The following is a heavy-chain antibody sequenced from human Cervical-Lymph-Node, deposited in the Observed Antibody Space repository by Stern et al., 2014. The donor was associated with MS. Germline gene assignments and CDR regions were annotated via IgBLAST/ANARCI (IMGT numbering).Heavy chain of an antibody. J-gene: IGHJ5*02. CDR1: GDSINSGGHY. D-gene: IGHD1-26*01. CDR3: ASRWSGTYYGQNWFDP. Sequence: VQLVESGPGLVKPSQTLSLTCTVSGDSINSGGHYWSWIRQRPGKGLEWIGYIYNSGATFYSPSLKGRFTISLDTSKNQFSLTLSSVTAADTAIYYCASRWSGTYYGQNWFDPWGQGILVTVSS. CDR2: IYNSGAT. V-gene: IGHV4-31*03.